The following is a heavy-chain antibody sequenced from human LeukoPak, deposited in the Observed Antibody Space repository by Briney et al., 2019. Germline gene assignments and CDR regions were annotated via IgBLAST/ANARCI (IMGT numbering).Heavy chain of an antibody. V-gene: IGHV3-7*03. CDR2: INHNGNVN. J-gene: IGHJ6*02. D-gene: IGHD3-16*01. CDR3: ARGGGLDV. CDR1: GFTFSSYW. Sequence: GGSLRLSCAASGFTFSSYWMNWAREARGKGLEWVASINHNGNVNYYVASVKGRFTISRDNAKNSLYLQMSNLRAEDTAVYFCARGGGLDVWGQGATVTVSS.